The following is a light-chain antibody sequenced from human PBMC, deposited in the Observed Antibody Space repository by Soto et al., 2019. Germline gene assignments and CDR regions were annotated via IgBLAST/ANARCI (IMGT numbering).Light chain of an antibody. J-gene: IGKJ5*01. CDR3: LQDYNYPIT. Sequence: AIQMTQSPSSLSASVGDRVTITCRASQGIRNDLDWYQQKPGKAPKLLIYAASSLQSGVPSRFSGSGSGTDFTLTISSLQPEDFATYYCLQDYNYPITFGQGTRLEIK. CDR2: AAS. CDR1: QGIRND. V-gene: IGKV1-6*01.